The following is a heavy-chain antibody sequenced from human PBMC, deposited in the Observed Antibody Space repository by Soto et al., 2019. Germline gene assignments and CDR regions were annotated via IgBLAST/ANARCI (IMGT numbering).Heavy chain of an antibody. J-gene: IGHJ6*02. D-gene: IGHD3-9*01. CDR2: LDTDGSFI. Sequence: GGSLRLSCAASGFAFSSYWMHWVRLVPGRGLVWVSRLDTDGSFIDYADSVKGRFTISRDNSQNTLFLQMNSLRAEDTAEYYCARVLRYFDTPYGMDVWGQGTTVTVSS. V-gene: IGHV3-74*01. CDR3: ARVLRYFDTPYGMDV. CDR1: GFAFSSYW.